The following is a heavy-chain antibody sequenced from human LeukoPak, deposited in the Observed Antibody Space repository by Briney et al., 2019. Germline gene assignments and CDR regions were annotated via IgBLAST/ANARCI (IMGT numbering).Heavy chain of an antibody. CDR2: IYSGGST. CDR1: GFTVSSTY. CDR3: ARDTARGPLVFMDV. J-gene: IGHJ6*03. Sequence: GGSLRLSCAASGFTVSSTYMSWVRQAPGKGLEWVSVIYSGGSTYYADSVKGRFTISRDNAKNSLYLQMNSLRAEDTAVYYCARDTARGPLVFMDVWGKGTTVTVSS. D-gene: IGHD5-18*01. V-gene: IGHV3-53*01.